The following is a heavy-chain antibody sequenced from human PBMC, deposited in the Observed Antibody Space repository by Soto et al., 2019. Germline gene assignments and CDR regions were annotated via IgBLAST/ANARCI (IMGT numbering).Heavy chain of an antibody. J-gene: IGHJ5*02. CDR1: GFTFSSYS. Sequence: PVGSLRLSCAASGFTFSSYSMNWVRQAPGKGLEWVSSISSSSSYIYYADSVKGRFTISRDNAKNSLYLQMNSLRAEDTAVYYCARGGCSSTSCSRGNWFDPWGQGTLVTVSS. V-gene: IGHV3-21*01. CDR2: ISSSSSYI. CDR3: ARGGCSSTSCSRGNWFDP. D-gene: IGHD2-2*01.